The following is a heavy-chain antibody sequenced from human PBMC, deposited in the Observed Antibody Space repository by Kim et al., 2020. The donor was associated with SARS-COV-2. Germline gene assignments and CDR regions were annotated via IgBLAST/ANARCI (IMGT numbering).Heavy chain of an antibody. Sequence: SETLSLTCAVYGGSFSGYYWSWIRQPPGKGLEWIGEINHSGSTNYNPSLKSRVTISVDTSKNQFSLKLSSVTAADTAVYYCARSFLYYYGSGSYYRWFDP. CDR2: INHSGST. CDR1: GGSFSGYY. J-gene: IGHJ5*02. D-gene: IGHD3-10*01. V-gene: IGHV4-34*01. CDR3: ARSFLYYYGSGSYYRWFDP.